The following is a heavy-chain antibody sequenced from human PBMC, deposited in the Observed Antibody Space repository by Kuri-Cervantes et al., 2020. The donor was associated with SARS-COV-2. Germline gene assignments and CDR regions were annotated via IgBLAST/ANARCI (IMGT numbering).Heavy chain of an antibody. J-gene: IGHJ5*02. D-gene: IGHD3-3*01. CDR3: ATVRVTIFGVVIIGGWFDP. CDR1: VGTFISYT. CDR2: IIPIFGTA. Sequence: SVKVSCKASVGTFISYTISWVRQAPGQGLEWMGGIIPIFGTANYAQKFQGRVTITTDESTSTAYMELSSLRSEDTAVYYCATVRVTIFGVVIIGGWFDPWGQGTLVTVSS. V-gene: IGHV1-69*05.